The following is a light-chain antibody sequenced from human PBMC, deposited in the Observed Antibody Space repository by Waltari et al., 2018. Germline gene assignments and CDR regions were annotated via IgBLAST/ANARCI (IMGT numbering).Light chain of an antibody. CDR2: EVS. V-gene: IGLV2-14*01. CDR3: SSFTRSNSYV. Sequence: QSALTQPASVSGSPGQSITISCTGTSSDVGYYNYVPWYQQHPGKAPKLMIFEVSHRPSGVSTRFSGSKSGSTASLTISGLQSEDEAEYYCSSFTRSNSYVFGTGTEVIVL. CDR1: SSDVGYYNY. J-gene: IGLJ1*01.